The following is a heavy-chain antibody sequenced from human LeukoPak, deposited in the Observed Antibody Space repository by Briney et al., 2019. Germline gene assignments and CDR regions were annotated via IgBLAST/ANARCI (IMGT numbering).Heavy chain of an antibody. D-gene: IGHD3-10*01. Sequence: GGSLRLSCTASGFTLNTYAMHWVRQTPDTGLEWVAVTSFDGSDKYYADSVKGRFTISGDNSRSTLFLAMNSLRVDDTAVYYCARGPYFGSGSYIAGGGMDVWGQGTTVTVSS. CDR1: GFTLNTYA. CDR3: ARGPYFGSGSYIAGGGMDV. J-gene: IGHJ6*02. CDR2: TSFDGSDK. V-gene: IGHV3-30-3*01.